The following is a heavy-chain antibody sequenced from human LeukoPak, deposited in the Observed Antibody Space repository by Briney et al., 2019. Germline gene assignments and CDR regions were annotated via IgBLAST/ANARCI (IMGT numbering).Heavy chain of an antibody. CDR2: ISYDGSNK. Sequence: GRSLRLSCAASGFTFSSYAMHWVRQAPGKGLEWVAVISYDGSNKYYADSVKGRFTISRDNSKNTLYLQMNSLRAEDTAVYYCARDPAYYDFWSGFFDYWGQGTLVTVSS. CDR3: ARDPAYYDFWSGFFDY. D-gene: IGHD3-3*01. V-gene: IGHV3-30-3*01. CDR1: GFTFSSYA. J-gene: IGHJ4*02.